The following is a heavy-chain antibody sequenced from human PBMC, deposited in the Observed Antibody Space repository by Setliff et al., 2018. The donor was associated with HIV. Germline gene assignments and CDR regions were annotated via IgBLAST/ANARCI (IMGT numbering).Heavy chain of an antibody. CDR1: GGSISTYY. J-gene: IGHJ6*03. CDR2: IDHSGST. CDR3: ARDRSFWSGSGYHYYTCV. Sequence: LETLSLTCTVSGGSISTYYWSWIRQPPGKGLEWIGEIDHSGSTNYNPSLKSRVIMSIDTSKNQFSLKLTSVTAADTAVYYCARDRSFWSGSGYHYYTCVWGKETWVTAP. D-gene: IGHD3-3*01. V-gene: IGHV4-59*12.